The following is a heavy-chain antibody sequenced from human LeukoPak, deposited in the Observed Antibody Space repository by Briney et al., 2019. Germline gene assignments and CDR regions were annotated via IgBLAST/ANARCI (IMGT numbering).Heavy chain of an antibody. D-gene: IGHD2-2*01. CDR1: GGSFSGYY. CDR3: ARGQRNGIVVVPAATYYFDY. Sequence: SETLSLTCAVYGGSFSGYYSSWIRQPPGKGLEWIGEINHSGSTNYNPSLKSRVTISVDTSKNQFSLKLSSVTAADTAVYYCARGQRNGIVVVPAATYYFDYWGQGTLVTVSS. J-gene: IGHJ4*02. V-gene: IGHV4-34*01. CDR2: INHSGST.